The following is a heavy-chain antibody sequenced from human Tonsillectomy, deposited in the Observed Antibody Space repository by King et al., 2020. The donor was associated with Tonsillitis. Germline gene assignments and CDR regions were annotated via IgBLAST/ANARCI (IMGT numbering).Heavy chain of an antibody. Sequence: VPLVSSGGGLVQPGGSLRLSCAASGFTFSRYALSWVRPAPGQGLEWVSAISTSGGHTYYADSVKGRFTISRDNSKHTLYLQMNSLRAEDKAGEEGAKERGGGGEDEGDDGGKGTRGT. CDR1: GFTFSRYA. V-gene: IGHV3-23*04. CDR3: AKERGGGGEDEGDD. J-gene: IGHJ4*02. CDR2: ISTSGGHT. D-gene: IGHD3-16*01.